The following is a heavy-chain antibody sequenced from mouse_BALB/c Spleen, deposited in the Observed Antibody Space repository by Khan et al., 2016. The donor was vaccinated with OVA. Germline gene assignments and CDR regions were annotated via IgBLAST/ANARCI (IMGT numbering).Heavy chain of an antibody. J-gene: IGHJ3*01. Sequence: VQLKESGGGLVQPGGSRKLSCAASGFTFSDYGMAWVRQAPGKGPEWVAFISDLAYNIYYADTVTGRFTISRENAKNTLYLEMSSLRSEDTAIYYCARGGGTAPFAYWGLGTLVTVSA. CDR2: ISDLAYNI. V-gene: IGHV5-15*02. D-gene: IGHD1-2*01. CDR1: GFTFSDYG. CDR3: ARGGGTAPFAY.